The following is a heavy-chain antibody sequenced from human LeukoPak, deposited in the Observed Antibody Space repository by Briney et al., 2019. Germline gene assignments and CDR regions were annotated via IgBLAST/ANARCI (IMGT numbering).Heavy chain of an antibody. CDR2: TSSSSDSI. CDR3: ARAMRSGYDY. Sequence: GGSLRLSCAASGFTFSDYGMNWVRQAPGKRLEWVSYTSSSSDSIYYADSVKGRFTISRDNAENLLYLQMNSLRDEDTAVYFCARAMRSGYDYWGQGTLVTVSS. CDR1: GFTFSDYG. V-gene: IGHV3-48*02. J-gene: IGHJ4*02. D-gene: IGHD5-12*01.